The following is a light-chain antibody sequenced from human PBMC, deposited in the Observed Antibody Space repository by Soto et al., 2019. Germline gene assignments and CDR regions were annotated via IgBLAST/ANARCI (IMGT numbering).Light chain of an antibody. Sequence: LTQPASVSGSPGQSITISCTGTSSDVGGYNYVSWYQQHPGKAPKLMICDVSNRPSGVSNRFSGSKSGNTASLTISGLQAEDEADYYCSSYTSSSSYVFGTGTKVTVL. J-gene: IGLJ1*01. V-gene: IGLV2-14*01. CDR1: SSDVGGYNY. CDR3: SSYTSSSSYV. CDR2: DVS.